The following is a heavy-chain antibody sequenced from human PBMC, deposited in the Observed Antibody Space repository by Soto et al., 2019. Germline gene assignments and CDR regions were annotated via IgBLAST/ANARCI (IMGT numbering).Heavy chain of an antibody. CDR1: GYSFGDHY. V-gene: IGHV3-11*04. CDR2: IKGGGTNV. D-gene: IGHD6-13*01. Sequence: PGGSLRLSCAASGYSFGDHYMGWIRQAPGKGLEWVSYIKGGGTNVQYADSVRGRFTISRDNARNSLSLQMNSLRAEDTAVYYCASEQQLVRRFGNYWGQGTLVTVSS. J-gene: IGHJ4*02. CDR3: ASEQQLVRRFGNY.